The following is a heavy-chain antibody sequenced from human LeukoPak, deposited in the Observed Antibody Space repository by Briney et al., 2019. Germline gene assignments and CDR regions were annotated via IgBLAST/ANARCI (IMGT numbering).Heavy chain of an antibody. CDR2: FDPEDGET. Sequence: ASVKVSCKASGYTFTGYYMHWVRQAPGKGLEWMGGFDPEDGETIYAQKFQGRVTMTEDTSTDTAYMELSSLRSEDTAVYYYATLYSSSRFDWFDPWGQGTLVTVSS. CDR3: ATLYSSSRFDWFDP. CDR1: GYTFTGYY. V-gene: IGHV1-24*01. J-gene: IGHJ5*02. D-gene: IGHD6-13*01.